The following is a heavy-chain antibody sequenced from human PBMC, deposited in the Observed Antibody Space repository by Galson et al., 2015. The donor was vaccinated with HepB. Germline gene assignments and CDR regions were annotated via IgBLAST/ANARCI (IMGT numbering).Heavy chain of an antibody. V-gene: IGHV3-30-3*01. CDR3: ARDLSLLVVAARKGNDAFDI. CDR2: ISYDGSNK. D-gene: IGHD2-15*01. CDR1: GFIFSSYA. Sequence: SLRLSCAASGFIFSSYALNWVRQAPGKGLEWVAVISYDGSNKYYADFVKGRFTISRDNSKNTLYLQMNSLRADDTAVYYCARDLSLLVVAARKGNDAFDIWGRGTMVTVSS. J-gene: IGHJ3*02.